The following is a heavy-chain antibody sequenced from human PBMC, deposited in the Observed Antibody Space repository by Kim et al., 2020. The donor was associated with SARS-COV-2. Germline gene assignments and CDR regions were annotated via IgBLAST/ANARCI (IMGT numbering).Heavy chain of an antibody. V-gene: IGHV1-3*01. J-gene: IGHJ5*02. Sequence: ASVKVSCKASGYTFTSYAMHWMRQAPGQRREWMGWINAGNGNTRYSQKFQGRVTITRDTSASTAYMELSSLRSEDTAVYYCAVDWEAASGTWWFDPWGQGTLVTVSS. CDR1: GYTFTSYA. D-gene: IGHD1-1*01. CDR3: AVDWEAASGTWWFDP. CDR2: INAGNGNT.